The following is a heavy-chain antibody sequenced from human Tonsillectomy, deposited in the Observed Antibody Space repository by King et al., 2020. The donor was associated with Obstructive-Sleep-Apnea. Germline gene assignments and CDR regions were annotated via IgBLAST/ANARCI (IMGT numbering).Heavy chain of an antibody. J-gene: IGHJ4*02. CDR2: IRYDVSNK. CDR1: GFTFSRYG. D-gene: IGHD3-10*01. V-gene: IGHV3-30*02. CDR3: ARDSGSESYKQNYFDY. Sequence: VQLVESGGGVVQPGGSLRLSCEVSGFTFSRYGMHWVRQAPGKGLEWVAFIRYDVSNKYYADSVKGRFTISRDNSKNTLYLQMNSLRAEDTAMYYCARDSGSESYKQNYFDYWGQGSLVTVFS.